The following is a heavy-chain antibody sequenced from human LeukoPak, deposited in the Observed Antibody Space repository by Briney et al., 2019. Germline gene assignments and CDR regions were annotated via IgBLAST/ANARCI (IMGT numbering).Heavy chain of an antibody. D-gene: IGHD6-19*01. CDR3: AKGGSSGWYPKVLQGYFDY. Sequence: PGGSLRLSCAASGFTFSSYAMSWVRQAPGKGLEWVSAISGSGGSKHYEDSVKGRFTISRDNSKNTLYLRMNSLRAEDTAVYYCAKGGSSGWYPKVLQGYFDYWGQGTLVTVSS. CDR1: GFTFSSYA. CDR2: ISGSGGSK. V-gene: IGHV3-23*01. J-gene: IGHJ4*02.